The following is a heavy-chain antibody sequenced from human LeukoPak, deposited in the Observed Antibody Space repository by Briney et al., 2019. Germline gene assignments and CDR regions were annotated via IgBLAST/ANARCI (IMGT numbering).Heavy chain of an antibody. J-gene: IGHJ4*02. V-gene: IGHV3-30*04. CDR1: GFTFSSYA. CDR3: ARGGNSVYYFDY. CDR2: ISYDGSNK. Sequence: PGGSLRLSCAASGFTFSSYAMHWVRQAPGKGLEWVAVISYDGSNKYYADSVKGRFTISRDNSKNTLYLQMNSLRAEDTAVYYCARGGNSVYYFDYWGQGTLVTVSS. D-gene: IGHD4-23*01.